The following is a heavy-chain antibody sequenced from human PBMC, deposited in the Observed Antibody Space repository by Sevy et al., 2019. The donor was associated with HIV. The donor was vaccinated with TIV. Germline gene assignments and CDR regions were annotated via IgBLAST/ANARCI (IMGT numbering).Heavy chain of an antibody. J-gene: IGHJ4*01. D-gene: IGHD3-22*01. V-gene: IGHV1-24*01. Sequence: ASVKVSCTVSGKTLSELSMHWVRQAPGKGLEWMGSFDPEDGETIYAQNFQGRVTMTEATFTDTAYMELSSLRSEDTAVYYCPTTRDYYSDSRGYFDYWGYGTLVTVSS. CDR3: PTTRDYYSDSRGYFDY. CDR1: GKTLSELS. CDR2: FDPEDGET.